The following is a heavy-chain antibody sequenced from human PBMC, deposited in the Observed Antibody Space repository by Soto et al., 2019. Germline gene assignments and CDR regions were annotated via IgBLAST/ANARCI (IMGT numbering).Heavy chain of an antibody. CDR1: GYTFTGYY. Sequence: QVQLVQSGAEVKKPGASVKVSCKASGYTFTGYYMHWVRQAPGQGLEWMGWINHNSGGTNYAQKFQGWVTMTRDTSISTAYMELSRLRYDATAVYYCARDLKEYYYDRSVAFDIWGQGTMVTVSS. CDR3: ARDLKEYYYDRSVAFDI. J-gene: IGHJ3*02. D-gene: IGHD3-22*01. V-gene: IGHV1-2*04. CDR2: INHNSGGT.